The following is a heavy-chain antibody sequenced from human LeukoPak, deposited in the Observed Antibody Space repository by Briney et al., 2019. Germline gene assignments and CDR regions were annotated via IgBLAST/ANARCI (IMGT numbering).Heavy chain of an antibody. J-gene: IGHJ4*02. D-gene: IGHD3-22*01. CDR2: INHSGST. CDR3: ARGQKTEYYYDSSGITYFDY. Sequence: SEILSLTCAVYGGSFSGYYWSWIRQPPGKGLEWIGEINHSGSTNYNPSLKSRVTISVDRSKNQFSLKLSSVTAADTAVYYCARGQKTEYYYDSSGITYFDYWGQGTLVTVSS. CDR1: GGSFSGYY. V-gene: IGHV4-34*01.